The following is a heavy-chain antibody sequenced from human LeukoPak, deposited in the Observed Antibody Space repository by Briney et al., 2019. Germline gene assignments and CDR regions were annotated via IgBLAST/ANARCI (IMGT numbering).Heavy chain of an antibody. Sequence: ASVKVSCKASGYTFTGYYMHWLRQAPGQGLEWMGWINPNSGGTNYAQKLQGRVTMTRDTSISTAYMELSRLRSDDTAVYYCARGRFTSRYSSSWYLYLDYWGQGTLVTVSS. CDR1: GYTFTGYY. CDR2: INPNSGGT. CDR3: ARGRFTSRYSSSWYLYLDY. V-gene: IGHV1-2*02. J-gene: IGHJ4*02. D-gene: IGHD6-13*01.